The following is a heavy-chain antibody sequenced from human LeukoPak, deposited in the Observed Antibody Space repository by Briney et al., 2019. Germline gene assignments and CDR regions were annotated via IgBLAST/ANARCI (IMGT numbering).Heavy chain of an antibody. V-gene: IGHV3-48*03. CDR2: ISSSGSTI. J-gene: IGHJ4*02. D-gene: IGHD3-10*01. CDR1: GFTFSSYE. Sequence: HAGGSLRLSCAASGFTFSSYEMNWVRQAPGKGLEWVSYISSSGSTIYYADSVKGRFTTSRDNAKNSLYLQMNSLRAEDTAVYYCARDGVRGAYDYWGQGTLVTVSS. CDR3: ARDGVRGAYDY.